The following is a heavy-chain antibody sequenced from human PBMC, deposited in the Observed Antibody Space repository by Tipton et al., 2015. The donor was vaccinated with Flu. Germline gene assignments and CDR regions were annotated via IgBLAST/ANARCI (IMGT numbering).Heavy chain of an antibody. V-gene: IGHV4-38-2*01. Sequence: TLSLTCDVSGYLISSGYYWGWIRQPPGKGLEWIGSISHTGTTNSNPSLKSRVTISIDTSKNHFSLKLTSVTAADTAVYYCARHTGDSVRGVIDYWGQGTLVTVSS. CDR2: ISHTGTT. J-gene: IGHJ4*02. CDR1: GYLISSGYY. CDR3: ARHTGDSVRGVIDY. D-gene: IGHD3-10*02.